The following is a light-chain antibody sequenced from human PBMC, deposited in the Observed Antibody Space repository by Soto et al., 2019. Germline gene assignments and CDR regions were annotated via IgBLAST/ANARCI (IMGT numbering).Light chain of an antibody. J-gene: IGKJ5*01. CDR3: QQRSNWPIT. CDR2: GAS. V-gene: IGKV3D-20*02. CDR1: QSVSSSY. Sequence: EIVLTQSPGTLSLSPGERATISCWCSQSVSSSYVAWYQQKPGQAPRLLSDGASSRATGIPARFSGSGSGTDCTLTISSLETEDFAVYYCQQRSNWPITFGQGTRLEIK.